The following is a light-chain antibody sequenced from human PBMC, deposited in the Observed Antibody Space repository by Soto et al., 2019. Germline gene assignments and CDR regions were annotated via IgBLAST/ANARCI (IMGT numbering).Light chain of an antibody. CDR2: GTS. CDR1: QSVGRN. CDR3: QRYNKWPYT. Sequence: EIVMTQSPVALSVSPGESAALSCRASQSVGRNFAWYQQRPGQAPRVLIYGTSTRATGGPARFSGSGSGTDFTLTIGSLQSEDFAVYYCQRYNKWPYTFGRGTRLEIK. J-gene: IGKJ2*01. V-gene: IGKV3-15*01.